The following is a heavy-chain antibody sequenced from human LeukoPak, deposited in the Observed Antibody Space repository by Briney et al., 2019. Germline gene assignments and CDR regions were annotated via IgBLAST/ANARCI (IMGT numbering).Heavy chain of an antibody. CDR2: MNQDGSAK. V-gene: IGHV3-7*01. Sequence: GGSLRLSCAASGFTFSDSWMSWVRQAPGKGLEWVANMNQDGSAKGYVDSVKGRFTISRDNARNSLYLQMSSLRPEDTAVYYCATYTHWVAGDVWGQGTTVTISS. D-gene: IGHD3-16*01. CDR1: GFTFSDSW. CDR3: ATYTHWVAGDV. J-gene: IGHJ6*02.